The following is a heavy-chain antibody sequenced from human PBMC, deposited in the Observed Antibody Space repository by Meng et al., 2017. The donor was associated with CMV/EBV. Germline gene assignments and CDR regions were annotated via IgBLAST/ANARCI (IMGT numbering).Heavy chain of an antibody. CDR3: AKDIRGYWYSLEY. J-gene: IGHJ4*02. V-gene: IGHV3-9*01. CDR2: INWNSGDI. Sequence: LSLTGAASGFTFDDYAMHWVRQAPGKGLEWVSGINWNSGDIGYADSVKGRFTISRDNAKNSLYLQMNSLRDEDTALYYCAKDIRGYWYSLEYWGQGTLVTVSS. CDR1: GFTFDDYA. D-gene: IGHD2-2*03.